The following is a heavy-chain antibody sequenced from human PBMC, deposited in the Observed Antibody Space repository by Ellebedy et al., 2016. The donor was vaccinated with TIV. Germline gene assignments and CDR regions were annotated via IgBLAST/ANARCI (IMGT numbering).Heavy chain of an antibody. V-gene: IGHV1-46*01. CDR1: GYTFTAYY. CDR3: AREIPGTCYFDY. Sequence: ASVKVSCKASGYTFTAYYVHWVRQAPGQGLEWMGMISPSNGNTNYAHKFHGRVTMTRDTSTNTVYVELSSLRPEGTAVYYCAREIPGTCYFDYWGQGTLVTVSS. J-gene: IGHJ4*02. D-gene: IGHD1-14*01. CDR2: ISPSNGNT.